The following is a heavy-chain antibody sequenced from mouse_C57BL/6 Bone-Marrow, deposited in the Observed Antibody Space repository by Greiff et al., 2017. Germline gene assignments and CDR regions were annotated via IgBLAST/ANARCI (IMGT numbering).Heavy chain of an antibody. Sequence: QVQLQQSGAALANPGASVKLSCKASGYTFTSYWMHWVKQRPGQGLEWIGYINPSSGYPKYNQKFKDKATLTADKSSSTAYMQLSSLTYEDSAVYYCARSGYLLYWYFDVWGTGTTVTVSS. CDR3: ARSGYLLYWYFDV. V-gene: IGHV1-7*01. J-gene: IGHJ1*03. D-gene: IGHD5-1*01. CDR2: INPSSGYP. CDR1: GYTFTSYW.